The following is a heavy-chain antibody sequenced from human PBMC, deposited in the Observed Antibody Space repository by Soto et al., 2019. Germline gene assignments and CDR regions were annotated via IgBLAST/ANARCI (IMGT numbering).Heavy chain of an antibody. D-gene: IGHD2-15*01. CDR2: IYYSGST. J-gene: IGHJ3*02. CDR1: GGSISSYY. CDR3: ARGSGGSSWDAFDI. V-gene: IGHV4-59*01. Sequence: KTSETLSLTCTVSGGSISSYYWSWIRQPPGKGLEWIGYIYYSGSTNYNPSLKSRVTISVDTSKNQFSLKLSSVTAADTAVYYCARGSGGSSWDAFDIWGQGTMVTVSS.